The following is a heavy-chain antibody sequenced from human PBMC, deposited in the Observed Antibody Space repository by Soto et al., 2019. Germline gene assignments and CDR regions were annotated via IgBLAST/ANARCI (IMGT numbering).Heavy chain of an antibody. CDR2: IYSGGST. Sequence: EVQLVESGGGLIQPGGSLRLSCAASGFTVSSNYMSWVRQAPGKGLEWVSVIYSGGSTYYADSVKGRFTISRDNSKNTLYLQMNSLRAEDTAVYYCAREGWLRPLPRYYGMDVWGQGTTVTVSS. CDR1: GFTVSSNY. J-gene: IGHJ6*02. V-gene: IGHV3-53*01. D-gene: IGHD5-12*01. CDR3: AREGWLRPLPRYYGMDV.